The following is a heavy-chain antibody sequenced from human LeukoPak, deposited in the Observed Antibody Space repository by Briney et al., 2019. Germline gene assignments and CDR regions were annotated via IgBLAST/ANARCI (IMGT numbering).Heavy chain of an antibody. V-gene: IGHV1-46*01. J-gene: IGHJ6*03. CDR3: ARVKVVATIRFYYMDV. Sequence: ASVKVSCKASGYTFTSYYMHWVRQAPGQGLDGMGIINPSGGSTSYAQKFQGRVTMTRDMSTSTVYMELSSLRSEDTAVYYCARVKVVATIRFYYMDVWGKGTTVTVSS. CDR2: INPSGGST. D-gene: IGHD5-12*01. CDR1: GYTFTSYY.